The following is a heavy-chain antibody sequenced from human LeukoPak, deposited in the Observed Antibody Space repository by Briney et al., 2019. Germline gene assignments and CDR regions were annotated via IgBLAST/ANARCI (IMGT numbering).Heavy chain of an antibody. Sequence: GGSLRLSCAASGFTFSSYSMNWVRQAPGKGLEWVSVIYSGGSTYYADSVKGRFTISRDNSKNTLYLQMNSLRAEDTAVYYCARDLRNGMDVWGQGTTVTVSS. CDR2: IYSGGST. V-gene: IGHV3-53*01. CDR1: GFTFSSYS. CDR3: ARDLRNGMDV. J-gene: IGHJ6*02.